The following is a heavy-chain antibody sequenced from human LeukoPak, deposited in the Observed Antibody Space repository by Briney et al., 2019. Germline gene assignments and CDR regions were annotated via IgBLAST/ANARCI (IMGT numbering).Heavy chain of an antibody. J-gene: IGHJ3*02. CDR2: INPDAGDT. CDR1: GYSFTDYF. Sequence: GSVKVSCKASGYSFTDYFLYWVRQAPGQGLEWMGRINPDAGDTNYAQTFQDRITMTRDTSISTAYMELSSLKSDDTAVYYCARLSTATRHWLAASDIWGQGTVVTVSS. D-gene: IGHD6-19*01. CDR3: ARLSTATRHWLAASDI. V-gene: IGHV1-2*06.